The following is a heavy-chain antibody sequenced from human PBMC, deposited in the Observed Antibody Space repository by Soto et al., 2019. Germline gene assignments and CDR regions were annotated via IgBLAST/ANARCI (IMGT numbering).Heavy chain of an antibody. Sequence: SETLSLTCTVSGGSISSGGYYWSWVRQNPRRGLEWIGNIYYSGNTYYNPSLKSRLTISVDTSKNQFSLNLSSVTAADTAVYYCARDRLMATAGTARHYFGLDVWGQGTTVTVSS. CDR2: IYYSGNT. CDR3: ARDRLMATAGTARHYFGLDV. J-gene: IGHJ6*02. CDR1: GGSISSGGYY. V-gene: IGHV4-31*03. D-gene: IGHD5-18*01.